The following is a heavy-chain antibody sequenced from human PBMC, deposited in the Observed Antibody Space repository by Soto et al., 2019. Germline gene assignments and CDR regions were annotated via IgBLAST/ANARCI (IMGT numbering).Heavy chain of an antibody. V-gene: IGHV1-69*01. CDR2: IIPIFGTA. CDR3: ASNNYYDSSGYYQYYFDY. D-gene: IGHD3-22*01. J-gene: IGHJ4*02. CDR1: GGTFSSYA. Sequence: QVQLVQSGAEVKKPGSSVKVSCKASGGTFSSYAISWVRQAPGQGLEWMGGIIPIFGTANYAQKFQGRVTITADESTSTAYMELRSLRSEDTAVYYCASNNYYDSSGYYQYYFDYWGKGTLVTVSS.